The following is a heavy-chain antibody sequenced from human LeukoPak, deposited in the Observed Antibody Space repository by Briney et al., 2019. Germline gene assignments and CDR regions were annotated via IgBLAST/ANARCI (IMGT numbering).Heavy chain of an antibody. V-gene: IGHV3-30*03. CDR1: GFTFSSYG. D-gene: IGHD4-17*01. Sequence: GRSLRLSCAASGFTFSSYGMHWVRQAPGKGLEWVAVISYDESNKYYADSVKGRFTISRDNSKNTLYLQMNSLRAEDTAVYYCARDMTTVNTGDYWGQGTLVTVSS. CDR3: ARDMTTVNTGDY. CDR2: ISYDESNK. J-gene: IGHJ4*02.